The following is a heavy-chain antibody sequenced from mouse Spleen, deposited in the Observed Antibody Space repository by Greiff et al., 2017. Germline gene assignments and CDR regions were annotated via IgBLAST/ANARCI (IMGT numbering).Heavy chain of an antibody. J-gene: IGHJ4*01. Sequence: VQLQQPGAELVKPGASVKMSCKASGYTLPSYWINWVKQRPGKGLEWIGDIYPGSGSTNYNEKFKSKATLTVDTSSSTAYMQLSSLTSEDSAVYYCARREIYYGNYGAMDYWGQGTSVTVSS. CDR1: GYTLPSYW. D-gene: IGHD2-1*01. CDR2: IYPGSGST. CDR3: ARREIYYGNYGAMDY. V-gene: IGHV1-55*01.